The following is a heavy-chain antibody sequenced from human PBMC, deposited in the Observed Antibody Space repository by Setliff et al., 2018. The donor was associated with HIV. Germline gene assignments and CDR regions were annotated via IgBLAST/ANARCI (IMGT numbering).Heavy chain of an antibody. D-gene: IGHD3-16*01. Sequence: ASVKVSCKASGYSFTSYGINWVRQAPGQGLAWMGWISPYNGNTDYAQNFQGRVTMTTDTSTSTVYMELRSLISDDTAVYYCARGVLITFGYQNWFDPWGQGTLVTVSS. CDR3: ARGVLITFGYQNWFDP. CDR1: GYSFTSYG. J-gene: IGHJ5*02. V-gene: IGHV1-18*01. CDR2: ISPYNGNT.